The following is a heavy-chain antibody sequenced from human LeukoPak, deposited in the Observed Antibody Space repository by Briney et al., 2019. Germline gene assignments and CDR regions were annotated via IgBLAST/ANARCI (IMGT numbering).Heavy chain of an antibody. Sequence: GGSLRLSCAASGFTFSSYGRHWVRQAPGKGLEGVAFIRYDGSNKYYADSVRGGFTISRDNSKNTLYLQMNSLTAEDTAVYYCAKDSKVVPAASNIDCWGQGTLVTVSA. V-gene: IGHV3-30*02. CDR3: AKDSKVVPAASNIDC. J-gene: IGHJ4*02. D-gene: IGHD2-2*01. CDR2: IRYDGSNK. CDR1: GFTFSSYG.